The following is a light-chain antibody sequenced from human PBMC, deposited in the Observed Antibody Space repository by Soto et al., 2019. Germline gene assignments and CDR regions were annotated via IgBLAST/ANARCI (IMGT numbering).Light chain of an antibody. CDR2: EVS. V-gene: IGLV2-23*02. CDR1: SSDVGTYHL. CDR3: CSYAGSSTYV. Sequence: QSALTQPASVSGSPGQSITISCTGTSSDVGTYHLVSWYQQHPGKAPKLMIYEVSKRPSGVSNRFSGSKSGNTASLTISGLQAEDEGDYYCCSYAGSSTYVFGIGTKLTVL. J-gene: IGLJ1*01.